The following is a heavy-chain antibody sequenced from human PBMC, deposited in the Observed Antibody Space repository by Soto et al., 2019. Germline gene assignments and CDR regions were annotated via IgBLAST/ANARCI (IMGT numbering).Heavy chain of an antibody. V-gene: IGHV4-34*01. CDR3: ARGQGRNCRGGSCHHLEY. Sequence: QVQLQQWGAGLLKPSETLSLTCAVYGGSFSGYYWSWIRQPPGKGLEWIGEINHSGSTNYNPSLKSRVTRSVDTSKNQFSLKLSSVTAADTAVYYCARGQGRNCRGGSCHHLEYWGQGTLVTVSS. CDR2: INHSGST. J-gene: IGHJ4*02. CDR1: GGSFSGYY. D-gene: IGHD2-15*01.